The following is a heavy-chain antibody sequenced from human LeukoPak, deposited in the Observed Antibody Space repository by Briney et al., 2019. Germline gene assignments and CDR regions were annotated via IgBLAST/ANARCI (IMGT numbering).Heavy chain of an antibody. CDR1: GFTFSSYG. CDR2: ISGSGGSP. J-gene: IGHJ4*02. CDR3: AKFPSGGCSYGSDY. D-gene: IGHD5-18*01. V-gene: IGHV3-23*01. Sequence: PGGSLRLSCAASGFTFSSYGMSWVRQPPGKGLEWVSAISGSGGSPYYADSVKGRFTISRDNSKNTLYLQMNSLRAEDTAVYYCAKFPSGGCSYGSDYWGQGTLVTVSS.